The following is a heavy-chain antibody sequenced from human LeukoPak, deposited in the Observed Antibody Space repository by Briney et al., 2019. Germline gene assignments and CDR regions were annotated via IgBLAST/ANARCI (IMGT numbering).Heavy chain of an antibody. J-gene: IGHJ4*02. V-gene: IGHV1-2*02. CDR3: ARGIGSYDSSGPGDDY. CDR2: INPNSGGT. Sequence: ASVKVSCKASGYSFNDKYLHWVRQAPGQGLEWMGSINPNSGGTNYAQKFQGRVTMTRDMSTSTVYMELSSLRSEDTAVYYCARGIGSYDSSGPGDDYWGQGTLVTVSS. CDR1: GYSFNDKY. D-gene: IGHD3-22*01.